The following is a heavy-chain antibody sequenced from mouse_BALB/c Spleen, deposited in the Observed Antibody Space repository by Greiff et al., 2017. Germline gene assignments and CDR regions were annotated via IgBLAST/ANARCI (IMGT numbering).Heavy chain of an antibody. CDR2: ISSGGSYT. V-gene: IGHV5-6*01. CDR3: ARHYGSSHYAMDY. D-gene: IGHD1-1*01. Sequence: DVHLVESGGDLVKPGGSLKLSCAASGFTFSSYGMSWVRQTPDKRLEWVATISSGGSYTYYPDSVKGRFTISRDNAKNTLYLQMSSLKSEDTAMYYCARHYGSSHYAMDYWGQGTSVTVSS. CDR1: GFTFSSYG. J-gene: IGHJ4*01.